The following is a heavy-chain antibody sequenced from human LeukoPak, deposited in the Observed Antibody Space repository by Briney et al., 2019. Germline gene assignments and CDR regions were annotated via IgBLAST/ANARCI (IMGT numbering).Heavy chain of an antibody. CDR1: GGSLSCYY. Sequence: KASETLSLTCTVSGGSLSCYYWSWIRQSPGKRLELIGHIYYTGTTFYNPSLNSRVTISLDTSKNKFSLKLTSVTAADTAVYYCARFSWDCSTASCHLTHWGQGALVTVSS. V-gene: IGHV4-59*01. D-gene: IGHD3-9*01. CDR2: IYYTGTT. CDR3: ARFSWDCSTASCHLTH. J-gene: IGHJ4*02.